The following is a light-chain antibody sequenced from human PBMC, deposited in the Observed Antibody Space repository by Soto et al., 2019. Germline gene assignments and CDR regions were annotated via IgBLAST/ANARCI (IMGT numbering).Light chain of an antibody. CDR1: QTISNW. CDR2: DAS. J-gene: IGKJ5*01. CDR3: KKFNSYPLT. V-gene: IGKV1-5*01. Sequence: DSQMTPSXSTLSSSVVYIVPISCLASQTISNWLAWYQQKPGKAPKLLIYDASSLESGVPSRFSGSGSGTEFTLTIGGMHPDDFATYYCKKFNSYPLTFGHGQQLALK.